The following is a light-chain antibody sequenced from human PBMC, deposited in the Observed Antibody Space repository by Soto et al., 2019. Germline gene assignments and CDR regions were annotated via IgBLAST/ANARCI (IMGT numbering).Light chain of an antibody. J-gene: IGKJ5*01. CDR2: DAS. CDR1: QSVSSY. CDR3: QQRSNWPRIT. Sequence: EIVLTQSPATLSLSPGERATLSCRASQSVSSYLAWYQQKPGQAPRLLIYDASNRATGIPDRFSGSGSGTDFTLTISRLEPEDFAVYYCQQRSNWPRITVGQGTRLEIK. V-gene: IGKV3-11*01.